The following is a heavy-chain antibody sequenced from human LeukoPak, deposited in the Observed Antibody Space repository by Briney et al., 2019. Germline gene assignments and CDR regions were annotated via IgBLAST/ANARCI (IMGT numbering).Heavy chain of an antibody. CDR3: ARGRGSGSYDYFDY. D-gene: IGHD1-26*01. CDR1: GGSISSYY. Sequence: TSETLSLTCTVSGGSISSYYWGWVRQPPGKGLEWLEYIYYSGSTNYNPSLKSRVTISVDTSKNQFSLKLSSVTAADTAVYYCARGRGSGSYDYFDYWGQGTLVTVSS. CDR2: IYYSGST. V-gene: IGHV4-59*01. J-gene: IGHJ4*02.